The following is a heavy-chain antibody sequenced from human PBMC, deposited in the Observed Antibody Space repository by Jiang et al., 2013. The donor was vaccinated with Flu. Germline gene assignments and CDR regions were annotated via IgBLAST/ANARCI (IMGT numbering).Heavy chain of an antibody. Sequence: GRTYYRSKWYNDYAVSVKSRITINPDTSKNQFSLQLNSVTPEDTAVYYCAKERGVWCSGGSCYSGWFDPWGQGTLVTVSS. J-gene: IGHJ5*02. D-gene: IGHD2-15*01. V-gene: IGHV6-1*01. CDR3: AKERGVWCSGGSCYSGWFDP. CDR2: TYYRSKWYN.